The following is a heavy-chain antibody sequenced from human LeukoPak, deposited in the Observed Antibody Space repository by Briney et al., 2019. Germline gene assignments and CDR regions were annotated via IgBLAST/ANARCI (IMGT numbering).Heavy chain of an antibody. D-gene: IGHD4-17*01. CDR2: ISYDGSNK. CDR1: GFTFSSYA. V-gene: IGHV3-30-3*01. CDR3: AKDFDSYTVTYQFDY. J-gene: IGHJ4*02. Sequence: GGSLRLSCGVSGFTFSSYAMHWVRQAPGKGLEGVAVISYDGSNKYYADSVKGRFTISRDNSKNTLYLQMNSLRAEDTAVYYCAKDFDSYTVTYQFDYWGQGSLVTVSS.